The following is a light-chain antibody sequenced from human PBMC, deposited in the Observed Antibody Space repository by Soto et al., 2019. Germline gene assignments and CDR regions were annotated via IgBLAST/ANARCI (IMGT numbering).Light chain of an antibody. Sequence: DIPLTQSPSFLSASVGDRVTITCRASQGINSHLAWYQQKAGKVPKLLIYAASTLQGGVPLRFSGSGSGTVFTLTITSLQPEDFATYYCQQLNSNPLSFGGGTKVEIK. V-gene: IGKV1-9*01. CDR3: QQLNSNPLS. J-gene: IGKJ4*01. CDR2: AAS. CDR1: QGINSH.